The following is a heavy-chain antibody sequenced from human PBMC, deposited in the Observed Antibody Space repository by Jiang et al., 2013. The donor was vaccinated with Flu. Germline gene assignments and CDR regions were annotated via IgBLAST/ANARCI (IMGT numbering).Heavy chain of an antibody. V-gene: IGHV3-7*03. CDR3: ARPKGNWNYMVFFDY. CDR1: GFSFSDYW. CDR2: IKQDGSEK. Sequence: SGGGRWSRRGGPVEDSPVEGSGFSFSDYWMTWVRQAPGKGPEWVASIKQDGSEKYYVDSVKGRFTISRDNTKNSLYLQMNSLRAEDTAMYYCARPKGNWNYMVFFDYWGQGTLVTVSS. D-gene: IGHD1-7*01. J-gene: IGHJ4*02.